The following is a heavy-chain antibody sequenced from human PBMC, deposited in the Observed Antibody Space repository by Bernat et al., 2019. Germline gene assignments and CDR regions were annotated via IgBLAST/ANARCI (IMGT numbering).Heavy chain of an antibody. D-gene: IGHD6-19*01. CDR2: ISYDGSNK. CDR1: GFTFSSYG. V-gene: IGHV3-30*18. Sequence: QVQLVESGGGVVQPGRSLRLSCAASGFTFSSYGMHWVRQAPGKGLEWVAGISYDGSNKYYADSVKGRFTISRDNSKNTLYLQMNSLRAEDTAVYYCAKAPAGSGWYFDYWGQGTLVTVSS. CDR3: AKAPAGSGWYFDY. J-gene: IGHJ4*02.